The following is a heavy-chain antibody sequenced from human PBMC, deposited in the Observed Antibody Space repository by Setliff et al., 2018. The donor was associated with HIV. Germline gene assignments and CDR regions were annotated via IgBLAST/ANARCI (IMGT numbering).Heavy chain of an antibody. Sequence: ASVKVSCKASGYTFTSYDINWVRQATGQGLEWMGWINPNSGNTGYAQKFQGRVAMTRDTSINTVYMELSSLRSEDTAVYYCARRIAFDIWGQWTMVTVSS. CDR2: INPNSGNT. CDR3: ARRIAFDI. CDR1: GYTFTSYD. V-gene: IGHV1-8*02. J-gene: IGHJ3*02.